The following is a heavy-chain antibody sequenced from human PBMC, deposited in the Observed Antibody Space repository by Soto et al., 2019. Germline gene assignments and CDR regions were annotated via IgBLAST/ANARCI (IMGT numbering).Heavy chain of an antibody. V-gene: IGHV1-18*01. CDR3: ARGRYGDY. CDR1: GYAFTTYG. D-gene: IGHD1-1*01. Sequence: QVHLVQSGAEVKKPGASVKVSCQASGYAFTTYGITWVRQAPGQGLEWMGWISAHNGNTNYAQKLPGRVTVTRDTSTSTAYMELRSLGSDDTAVYYCARGRYGDYWGQGALVTVSS. CDR2: ISAHNGNT. J-gene: IGHJ4*02.